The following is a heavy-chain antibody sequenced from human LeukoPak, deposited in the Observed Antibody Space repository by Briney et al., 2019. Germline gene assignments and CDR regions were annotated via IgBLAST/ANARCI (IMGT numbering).Heavy chain of an antibody. CDR2: IRGSGGST. Sequence: PGGSLRLSCAASGFTFSSYAMNWVRQAPAKGLEWVSAIRGSGGSTYYADSVKGRFTISRDNSKNTLYLQVNSLRAEDTAVYYGAKEIPSPYHNWAVDYWGQGTLVTVSS. CDR1: GFTFSSYA. D-gene: IGHD1-20*01. V-gene: IGHV3-23*01. CDR3: AKEIPSPYHNWAVDY. J-gene: IGHJ4*02.